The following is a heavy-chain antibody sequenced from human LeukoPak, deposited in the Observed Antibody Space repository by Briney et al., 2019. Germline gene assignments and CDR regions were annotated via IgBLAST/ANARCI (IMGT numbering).Heavy chain of an antibody. CDR2: ISSSAGTT. J-gene: IGHJ4*02. D-gene: IGHD3-22*01. V-gene: IGHV3-48*03. Sequence: GGSLRLSCAASGFTFSSYEMNWVRQAPGKGLEWVSYISSSAGTTYHSDSMKGRFTISRDNSRNTLYLQMSSLRAEDTAVYYCAKYVGAMIVVPYFDNWGQGTLVTVSS. CDR3: AKYVGAMIVVPYFDN. CDR1: GFTFSSYE.